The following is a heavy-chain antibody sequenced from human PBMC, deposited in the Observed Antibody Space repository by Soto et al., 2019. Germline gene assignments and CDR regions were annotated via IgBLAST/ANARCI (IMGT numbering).Heavy chain of an antibody. Sequence: QVQLVESGGGVVQPGRSLRLSCAASGFTFSSYGMHWVRQAPGKGLEWVAVIWYDGSNKYYADSVKGRFTISRDNSKNTLYLQMNSLRADDTAVYYCARGVDDCSGGSCYLWRQYYYYYGMDVWGQGTTVTVSS. CDR3: ARGVDDCSGGSCYLWRQYYYYYGMDV. V-gene: IGHV3-33*01. D-gene: IGHD2-15*01. CDR2: IWYDGSNK. CDR1: GFTFSSYG. J-gene: IGHJ6*02.